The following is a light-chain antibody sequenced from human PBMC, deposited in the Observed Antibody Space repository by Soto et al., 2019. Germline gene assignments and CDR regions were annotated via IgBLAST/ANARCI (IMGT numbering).Light chain of an antibody. CDR2: GAS. Sequence: EIVMTQSPATLSVSPGERATLSCRASQSVSNYVAWYQQKPGQAPRLLISGASTRATGIPPRFSGSGSGTELTLIIISLQSEDFAVYHCQQYKNWPSWTFGQGTKVEIK. J-gene: IGKJ1*01. CDR3: QQYKNWPSWT. V-gene: IGKV3-15*01. CDR1: QSVSNY.